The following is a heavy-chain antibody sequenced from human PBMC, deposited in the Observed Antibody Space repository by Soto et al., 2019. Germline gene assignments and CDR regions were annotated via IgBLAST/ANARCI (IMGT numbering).Heavy chain of an antibody. CDR3: AREMRSSYGTTAPGGA. V-gene: IGHV1-69*01. D-gene: IGHD5-18*01. CDR1: GCTFSSYA. CDR2: IIPIFGTA. Sequence: QVQLVQSGAEVKKPGSSVKVSCKASGCTFSSYAISWVRQAPGQGLEWMGGIIPIFGTANYAQKFQGRVTITADEPTSPAYMEVSSLRSEDTAVYYCAREMRSSYGTTAPGGAWVQGTLGTVSS. J-gene: IGHJ5*02.